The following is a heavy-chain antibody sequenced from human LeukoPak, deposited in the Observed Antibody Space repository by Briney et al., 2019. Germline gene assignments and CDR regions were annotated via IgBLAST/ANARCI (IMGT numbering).Heavy chain of an antibody. J-gene: IGHJ5*02. CDR2: INPNSGGT. CDR1: GYTFTGYY. V-gene: IGHV1-2*02. D-gene: IGHD3-3*01. Sequence: GASVKVSCKASGYTFTGYYMHWVRQAPGQGLEGMGWINPNSGGTNYAQKFQGRVTMTRDTSISTAYMELSRLRSDDTAVYYCARGGVTTKRSYDFWSGFFKWFDPWGQGTLVTVSS. CDR3: ARGGVTTKRSYDFWSGFFKWFDP.